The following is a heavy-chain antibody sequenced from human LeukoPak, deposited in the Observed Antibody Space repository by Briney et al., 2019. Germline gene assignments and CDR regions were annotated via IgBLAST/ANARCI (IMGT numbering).Heavy chain of an antibody. J-gene: IGHJ4*02. CDR3: ARGKPIHVIDY. D-gene: IGHD1-14*01. V-gene: IGHV4-59*01. Sequence: PSETLSLTCAVSGGSISSYYWSWIRQPPGKGLEWIGYIYYSGSTNYNPSLKSRVTISVDTSKNQFSLKLSSVTAADTAVYYCARGKPIHVIDYWGQGTLVTVSS. CDR2: IYYSGST. CDR1: GGSISSYY.